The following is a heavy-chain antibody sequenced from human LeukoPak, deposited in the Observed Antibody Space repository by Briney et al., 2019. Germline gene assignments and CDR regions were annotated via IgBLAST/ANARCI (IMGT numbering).Heavy chain of an antibody. CDR3: ARPPDGYSSGAGCSFEY. Sequence: GESLKISSKGSGSNFPGYWIGWVRQKTGKGLEWMAVIYPGDSDIRYSPLFQGQVIISADKSIRTAYLQWNNLKASDTAMYYCARPPDGYSSGAGCSFEYWGQGTLLTVSS. CDR1: GSNFPGYW. J-gene: IGHJ4*02. CDR2: IYPGDSDI. V-gene: IGHV5-51*01. D-gene: IGHD2-15*01.